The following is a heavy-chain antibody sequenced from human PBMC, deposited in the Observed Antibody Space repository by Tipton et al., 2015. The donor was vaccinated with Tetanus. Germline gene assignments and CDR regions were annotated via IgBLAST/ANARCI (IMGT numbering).Heavy chain of an antibody. Sequence: SLRLSCAASGFNYTSYAMTWVRQAPGKGLEWVSSISGSGGSTYYADSVKGGFTTSRDNSKNTLYLQMNSLRAEDTAVYYCAIFQGDGYYSTSGWYGSCYYGMDVWGQGTAVTVS. CDR3: AIFQGDGYYSTSGWYGSCYYGMDV. V-gene: IGHV3-23*01. CDR1: GFNYTSYA. J-gene: IGHJ6*02. CDR2: ISGSGGST. D-gene: IGHD3-3*01.